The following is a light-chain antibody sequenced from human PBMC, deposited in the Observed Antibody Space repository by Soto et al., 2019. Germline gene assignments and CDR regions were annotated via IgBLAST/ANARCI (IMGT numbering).Light chain of an antibody. CDR1: SSDVGGFNF. Sequence: QSALTHPASVSGSLGQSITISCTGTSSDVGGFNFVSWYQQHPGKAPKVMIYDVSDRPSGVSNRFSGSKSGNTASLTISGLQAEDEADYYCSSYTSSTLGVFGTGTKLTVL. CDR3: SSYTSSTLGV. V-gene: IGLV2-14*03. CDR2: DVS. J-gene: IGLJ1*01.